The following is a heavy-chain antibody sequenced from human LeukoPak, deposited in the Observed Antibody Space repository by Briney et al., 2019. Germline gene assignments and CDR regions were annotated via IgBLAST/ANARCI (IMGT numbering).Heavy chain of an antibody. Sequence: PSETLSLTCTVSGDSISSGGFYWSWIRQHPEKGLEWIGYISYSGATYYNPSLQNRVTISVDTSKDQFSLRATSVTAADTAMYYCARRASSSGFDYWGQGTLVTVSS. D-gene: IGHD6-6*01. V-gene: IGHV4-31*03. CDR2: ISYSGAT. CDR3: ARRASSSGFDY. CDR1: GDSISSGGFY. J-gene: IGHJ4*02.